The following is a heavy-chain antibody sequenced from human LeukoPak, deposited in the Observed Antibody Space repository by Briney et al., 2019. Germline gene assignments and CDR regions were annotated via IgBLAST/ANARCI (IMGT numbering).Heavy chain of an antibody. V-gene: IGHV3-23*01. Sequence: GPSLSPSCTPSAPTFTDFAMTSVSHSPGKGLEWVSSISYDGTATNYADSVKGRFTISRDNLRDILYLQMHDLGAEDTALYFCAKDGAQPGYFFDFWGQGNLVTVSS. CDR1: APTFTDFA. CDR3: AKDGAQPGYFFDF. CDR2: ISYDGTAT. D-gene: IGHD2/OR15-2a*01. J-gene: IGHJ4*02.